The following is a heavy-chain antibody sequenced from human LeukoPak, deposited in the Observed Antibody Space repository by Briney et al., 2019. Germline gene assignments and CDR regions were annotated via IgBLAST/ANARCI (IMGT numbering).Heavy chain of an antibody. J-gene: IGHJ4*02. CDR2: IYSGGST. CDR1: GFTVSSNY. CDR3: ARGLGYCSTTTCLLPFDY. V-gene: IGHV3-53*01. D-gene: IGHD2-2*01. Sequence: GGSLRLSCAVSGFTVSSNYMGWVRQAPGKGLEWVSVIYSGGSTYYADSVKGRFTISRDNSKNTLYLQMNSLRVEDTAVYYCARGLGYCSTTTCLLPFDYWGQGTLVTVSS.